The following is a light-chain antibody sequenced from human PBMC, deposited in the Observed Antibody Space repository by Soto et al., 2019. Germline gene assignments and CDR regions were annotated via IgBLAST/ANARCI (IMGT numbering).Light chain of an antibody. J-gene: IGLJ3*02. CDR1: TSNVGNHF. Sequence: QSVLTQPPSASGTPGQRVTISCSGSTSNVGNHFVYWYQHLPGTAPRLLIYNTDQRPSRVPDRFSGSKSGASASLAISGLRADDAGDYYCATWDDSLSGRVFGSGTQLTVL. CDR3: ATWDDSLSGRV. V-gene: IGLV1-47*02. CDR2: NTD.